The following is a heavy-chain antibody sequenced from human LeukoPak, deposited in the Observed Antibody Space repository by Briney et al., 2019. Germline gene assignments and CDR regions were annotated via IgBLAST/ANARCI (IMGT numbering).Heavy chain of an antibody. J-gene: IGHJ4*02. CDR2: INSDGSST. CDR1: GFTFSSYW. CDR3: ARGQQWLGYFDY. Sequence: GGSLRLSCAASGFTFSSYWMHWVRQAPGKGLVWVSRINSDGSSTSYAGSVKGRFTISRDNAKNTLYLQMNSLRAEDTAVYYCARGQQWLGYFDYWGQGTLVTVSS. V-gene: IGHV3-74*01. D-gene: IGHD6-19*01.